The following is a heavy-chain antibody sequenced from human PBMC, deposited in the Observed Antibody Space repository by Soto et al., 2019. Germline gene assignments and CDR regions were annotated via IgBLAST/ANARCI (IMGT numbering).Heavy chain of an antibody. V-gene: IGHV4-59*08. J-gene: IGHJ6*03. Sequence: SETLSLTCTVSGGSISSYYWSWIRQPPGKGLEWIGYIYYSGSTNYNPSLKSRVTISVDTSKNQFSLKLSSVTAADTAVYYCARRVQFPQNVYDYYYYMDVWGKGTTVTVSS. D-gene: IGHD4-4*01. CDR3: ARRVQFPQNVYDYYYYMDV. CDR1: GGSISSYY. CDR2: IYYSGST.